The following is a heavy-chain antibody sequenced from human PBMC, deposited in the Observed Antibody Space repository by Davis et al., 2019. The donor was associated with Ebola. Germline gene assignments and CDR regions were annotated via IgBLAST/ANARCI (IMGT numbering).Heavy chain of an antibody. CDR3: ARDPGCSGGSCLIYYYYGMDV. CDR1: GFTFSSYA. D-gene: IGHD2-15*01. Sequence: GESLKISCAASGFTFSSYAMHWVRQAPGKGLEWVAVIWYDGSNKYYADSVKGRFTISRDNSKNTLYLQMNSLRAEDTAVYYCARDPGCSGGSCLIYYYYGMDVWGQGTTVTVSS. V-gene: IGHV3-33*08. CDR2: IWYDGSNK. J-gene: IGHJ6*02.